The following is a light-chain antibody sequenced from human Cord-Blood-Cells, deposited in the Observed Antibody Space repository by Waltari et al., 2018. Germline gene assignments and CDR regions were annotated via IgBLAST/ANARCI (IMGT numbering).Light chain of an antibody. CDR2: KAS. CDR1: QSISSW. V-gene: IGKV1-5*03. J-gene: IGKJ2*01. Sequence: DIQMTQSPSTLSASVGDRVTITCRASQSISSWLAWYQQKPGQAPKLLIYKASSLESGVPSRCSGSGSGTEFTLTISSLQPDDFATYYCQQYNSYSHTFGQGTKLEIK. CDR3: QQYNSYSHT.